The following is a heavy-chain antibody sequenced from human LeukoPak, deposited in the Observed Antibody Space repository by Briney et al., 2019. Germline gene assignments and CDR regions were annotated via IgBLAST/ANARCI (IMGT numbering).Heavy chain of an antibody. D-gene: IGHD4-17*01. J-gene: IGHJ6*02. CDR2: IYSGGTT. Sequence: PGGSLRLSCAASGITVSSNYMSWVRQPPGKGLEWVSIIYSGGTTYYADSVQGRFTISRDNSKNTVYLQMNSLRVEDTAVYYCARDPRTTGKSKYGMDVWGQGTTVTVSS. V-gene: IGHV3-53*01. CDR1: GITVSSNY. CDR3: ARDPRTTGKSKYGMDV.